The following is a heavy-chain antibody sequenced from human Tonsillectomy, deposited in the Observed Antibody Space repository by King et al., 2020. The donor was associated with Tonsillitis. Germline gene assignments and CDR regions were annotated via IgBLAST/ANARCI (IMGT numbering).Heavy chain of an antibody. CDR1: GYSITSGFY. V-gene: IGHV4-38-2*01. Sequence: QLQESGPGLVKPSETLSLTCAVSGYSITSGFYWGWIRQPPGKGLEWFGSIYHSGGTYYNPSLKSRVTISVDTSTNQFSLKLSSVTAADTAVYYCGRARDWVQLFDYWGQGTQVTVSS. CDR2: IYHSGGT. D-gene: IGHD5-24*01. CDR3: GRARDWVQLFDY. J-gene: IGHJ4*02.